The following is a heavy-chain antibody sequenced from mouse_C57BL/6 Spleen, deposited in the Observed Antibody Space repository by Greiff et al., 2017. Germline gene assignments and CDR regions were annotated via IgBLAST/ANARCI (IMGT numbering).Heavy chain of an antibody. CDR1: GYTFTSYT. J-gene: IGHJ2*01. D-gene: IGHD1-1*01. V-gene: IGHV1-4*01. CDR2: INPSSGYT. Sequence: VQLQQSGAELARPGASVKMSCKASGYTFTSYTMHWVKQRPGQGLEWIGYINPSSGYTKYNQKFKDKATLTADKSSSTAYMQLGSLTSEDSAVYYCAEDYYGSSYFDYWGQGTTLTVSS. CDR3: AEDYYGSSYFDY.